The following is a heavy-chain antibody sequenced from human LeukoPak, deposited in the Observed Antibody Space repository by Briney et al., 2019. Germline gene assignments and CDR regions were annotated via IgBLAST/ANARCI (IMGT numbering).Heavy chain of an antibody. CDR2: ISGSGGST. CDR1: GFTFSSYA. V-gene: IGHV3-23*01. J-gene: IGHJ4*02. D-gene: IGHD3-22*01. CDR3: AKVFYYDSRGSDY. Sequence: PGGSLRLSCAASGFTFSSYATSWVRQAPGKGLEWVSAISGSGGSTYYADSVKGRFTISRDNSKNTLYLQMNSLRAEDTAVYYCAKVFYYDSRGSDYWGQGTLVTVSS.